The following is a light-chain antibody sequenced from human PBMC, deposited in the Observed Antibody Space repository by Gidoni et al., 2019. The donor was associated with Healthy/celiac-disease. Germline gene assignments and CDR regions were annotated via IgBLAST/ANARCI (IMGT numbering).Light chain of an antibody. CDR3: HQNYSIAHT. V-gene: IGKV1-39*01. CDR2: AAS. J-gene: IGKJ1*01. Sequence: DIQLTQAPSSLFASVGDRVTITCRANQSINSYLQWYQHKPGKAPKLLVDAASSLQSNVPSRFSGCGSRTAFTQAICSLRPEDFATYCSHQNYSIAHTFGQGTKVEIK. CDR1: QSINSY.